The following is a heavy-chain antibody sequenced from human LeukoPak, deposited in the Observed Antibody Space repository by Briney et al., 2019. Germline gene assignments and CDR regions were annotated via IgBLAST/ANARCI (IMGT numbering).Heavy chain of an antibody. CDR1: GFTFSDSW. CDR2: INSDGSTI. Sequence: GGSLRLSCAASGFTFSDSWMHWVRQVPGKGLVWVSRINSDGSTINYADSVKGRFTISRDNSKNTLYLQMNSLRAEDTAVYYCARDNNELLWFGESPFWFDPWGRGTLVTVSS. CDR3: ARDNNELLWFGESPFWFDP. V-gene: IGHV3-74*01. D-gene: IGHD3-10*01. J-gene: IGHJ5*02.